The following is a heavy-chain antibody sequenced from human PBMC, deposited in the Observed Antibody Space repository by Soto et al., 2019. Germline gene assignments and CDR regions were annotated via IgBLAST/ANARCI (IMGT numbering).Heavy chain of an antibody. CDR2: ISAYNGNT. V-gene: IGHV1-18*01. J-gene: IGHJ4*02. CDR1: GYTFTSYG. Sequence: GASVKVSCKASGYTFTSYGISWVRQAPGRGLEWMGWISAYNGNTNYAQKLQGRVTMTTDTSTSTAYMELRSLRSDDTAVYYCARKKTYYYGSGNIDYWGQGTLVTVSS. D-gene: IGHD3-10*01. CDR3: ARKKTYYYGSGNIDY.